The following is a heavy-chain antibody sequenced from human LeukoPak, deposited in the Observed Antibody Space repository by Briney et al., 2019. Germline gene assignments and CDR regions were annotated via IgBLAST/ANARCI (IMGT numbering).Heavy chain of an antibody. Sequence: NPSETLSLTCSVSGGSISSTDYYWAWIRQPPGKGLEWIGSIFYSGSAYYNPSLNSRVTISVDTSKNQFSLKLSSVTAADTAVYYCARDRITGIAAAGGYYYYGMDVWGQGTTVTVSS. V-gene: IGHV4-39*07. D-gene: IGHD6-13*01. CDR2: IFYSGSA. CDR1: GGSISSTDYY. J-gene: IGHJ6*02. CDR3: ARDRITGIAAAGGYYYYGMDV.